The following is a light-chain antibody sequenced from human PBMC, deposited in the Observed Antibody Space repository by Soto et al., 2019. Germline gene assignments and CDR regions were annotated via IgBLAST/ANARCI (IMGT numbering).Light chain of an antibody. CDR1: SSDVGGCNY. CDR3: SSCTSSNTHVV. CDR2: DVT. V-gene: IGLV2-14*03. J-gene: IGLJ2*01. Sequence: QSALTQPASVSGSPGQSITISCTGTSSDVGGCNYVSWYQQHPGKAPKLMIYDVTNRPSGLCNRFSGSKSGNTASLTISGLQAEDEADYYCSSCTSSNTHVVFGGGTKLTVL.